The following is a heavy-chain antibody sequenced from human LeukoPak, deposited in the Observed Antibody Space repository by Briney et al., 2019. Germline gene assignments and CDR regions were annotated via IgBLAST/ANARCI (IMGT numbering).Heavy chain of an antibody. Sequence: GGSLRLSCAASGFSVSNTYMSWVGQAPGKGLEWVSIIYSGGNTYYADSVKGRFTISRDNSKNTLYLQMNRLRPEDTAVYYCARGTVTAPDYWGQGTLVTVSS. J-gene: IGHJ4*02. CDR3: ARGTVTAPDY. CDR2: IYSGGNT. V-gene: IGHV3-53*01. D-gene: IGHD2-21*02. CDR1: GFSVSNTY.